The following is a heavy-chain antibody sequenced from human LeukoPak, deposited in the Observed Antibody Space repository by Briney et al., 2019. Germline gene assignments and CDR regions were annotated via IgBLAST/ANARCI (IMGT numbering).Heavy chain of an antibody. CDR3: ARLTAMVSYYFDY. CDR1: GGSISSGGYS. Sequence: PSQTLSLTCAVSGGSISSGGYSWSWIRQPPGKGLEWIGYICHSGSTYYNPSLKSRVTISVDRSKNQFSLNLSSVTAADTAVYYCARLTAMVSYYFDYWGQGTLVTVSS. D-gene: IGHD5-18*01. CDR2: ICHSGST. J-gene: IGHJ4*02. V-gene: IGHV4-30-2*01.